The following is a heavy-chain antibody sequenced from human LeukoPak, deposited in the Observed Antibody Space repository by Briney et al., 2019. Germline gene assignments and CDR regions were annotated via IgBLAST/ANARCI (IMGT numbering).Heavy chain of an antibody. V-gene: IGHV3-66*01. Sequence: PGGSLRLSCAASGFTVSSNYMSWVRQAPGKGLEWVSVVYSDDSTYDADSVKGRFTISRDNSKNTLYLQMNSLRAADTAVYYCAGGSAYYFDYWGQGTSVTVSS. J-gene: IGHJ4*02. CDR3: AGGSAYYFDY. CDR1: GFTVSSNY. CDR2: VYSDDST.